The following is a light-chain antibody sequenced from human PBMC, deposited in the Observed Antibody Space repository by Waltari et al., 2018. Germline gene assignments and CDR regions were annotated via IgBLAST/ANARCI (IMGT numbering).Light chain of an antibody. J-gene: IGLJ1*01. CDR3: CSYAGSSTYV. V-gene: IGLV2-23*01. CDR2: EGS. Sequence: QSALPQPASVSGSPGPSITISCTATSSDVGSYNLISWYQQHPGKAPKLMIYEGSKRPSGVSNRFSGSKSGNTASLTISGLQAEDEADYYCCSYAGSSTYVFGTGTKVTVL. CDR1: SSDVGSYNL.